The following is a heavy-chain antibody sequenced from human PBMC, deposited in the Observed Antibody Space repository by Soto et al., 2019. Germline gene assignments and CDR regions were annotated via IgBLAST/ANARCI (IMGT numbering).Heavy chain of an antibody. Sequence: VRLSCAASEFTLSGYAMTWVRQAPGKGLQWVSSISRSGDSTYYADSVKGRFTIPRDNSKNTLYLQMNSLRAEDTAAYYCATDPRGSHDYVDCCCRLTLVSVCS. V-gene: IGHV3-23*01. CDR3: ATDPRGSHDYVDC. D-gene: IGHD3-16*01. CDR1: EFTLSGYA. CDR2: ISRSGDST. J-gene: IGHJ4*02.